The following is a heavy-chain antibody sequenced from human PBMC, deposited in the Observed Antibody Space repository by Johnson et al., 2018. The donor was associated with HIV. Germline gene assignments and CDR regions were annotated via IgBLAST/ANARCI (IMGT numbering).Heavy chain of an antibody. V-gene: IGHV3-53*01. CDR2: IYIGGST. CDR3: AGGRDGYNFGAFDI. D-gene: IGHD5-24*01. CDR1: GFTVSSNY. Sequence: VQLVESGGGLIQPGGSLRLSCAASGFTVSSNYMSWVRQAPGKGLEWVSVIYIGGSTYYADPVKGRFTITRDNSKNTLYLQMNSLRAEDTAVYYWAGGRDGYNFGAFDIWGQGTMVTVSS. J-gene: IGHJ3*02.